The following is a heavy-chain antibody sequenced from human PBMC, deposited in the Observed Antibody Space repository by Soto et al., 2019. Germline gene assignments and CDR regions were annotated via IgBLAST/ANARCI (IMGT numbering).Heavy chain of an antibody. J-gene: IGHJ6*02. CDR3: ARGGVSPIYGMDV. V-gene: IGHV3-30-3*01. CDR1: GFTFSSYA. D-gene: IGHD2-8*01. Sequence: PGGSLRLSCAASGFTFSSYAMHWVRQAPGKGLEWVAVISYDGSNKYYADSVKGRFTISRDNSKNTLYLQMNSLRAEDTAVYYCARGGVSPIYGMDVWGQGTTVTVSS. CDR2: ISYDGSNK.